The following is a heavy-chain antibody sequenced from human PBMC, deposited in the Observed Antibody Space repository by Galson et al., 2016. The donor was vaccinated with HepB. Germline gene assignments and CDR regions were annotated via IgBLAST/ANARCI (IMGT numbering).Heavy chain of an antibody. Sequence: SLRPSCAASRFTFTSYWIHWVRQVPGEGLVWVSRINSDGSSTHYADSVKGRFTISRDNAKNTVYLQMNSLRVEDTAVYYCARVGVIPYYYYGMDVWGQGTMVIVSS. CDR1: RFTFTSYW. CDR3: ARVGVIPYYYYGMDV. CDR2: INSDGSST. V-gene: IGHV3-74*01. J-gene: IGHJ6*01. D-gene: IGHD3-10*01.